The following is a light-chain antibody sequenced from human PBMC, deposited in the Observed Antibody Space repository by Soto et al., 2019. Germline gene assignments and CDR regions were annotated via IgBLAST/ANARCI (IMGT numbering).Light chain of an antibody. CDR3: HQYGSFPFT. CDR1: QSVYSSY. V-gene: IGKV3-20*01. Sequence: NVLTQSPGTLSLYPGERATLSCRASQSVYSSYLAWYQRKPGQAPRLLIYGASGRATGIPDRFSGSGSGTDFTLTISRLEPEDFAVYYCHQYGSFPFTFGGGTNVEIK. J-gene: IGKJ4*01. CDR2: GAS.